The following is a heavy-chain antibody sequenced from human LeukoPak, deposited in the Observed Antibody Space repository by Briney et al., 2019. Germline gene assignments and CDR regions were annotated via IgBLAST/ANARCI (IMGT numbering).Heavy chain of an antibody. D-gene: IGHD3-3*01. Sequence: SVKVSCKASGGTFSSYAISWVRQAPGQGLEWMGRIIPILGIANYAQKFQGRVTITADKSTSTAYMELSSLRSEDTAVYYCARDYEEWLPRPSSYCYGMDVWGQGTTVTVSS. CDR3: ARDYEEWLPRPSSYCYGMDV. V-gene: IGHV1-69*04. CDR2: IIPILGIA. CDR1: GGTFSSYA. J-gene: IGHJ6*02.